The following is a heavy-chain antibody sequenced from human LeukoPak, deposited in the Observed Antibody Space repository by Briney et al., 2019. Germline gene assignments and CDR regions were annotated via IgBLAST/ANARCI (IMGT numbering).Heavy chain of an antibody. V-gene: IGHV3-23*01. CDR3: AKDQGYSSAWYSRDGFDM. CDR2: ISGSGGST. Sequence: GGSLRLSCAASGFTFSSYAMSWVRQAPGRGLEWVSAISGSGGSTYYADSVKGRFTISRDNSKNTLYLQMNSLRAEDTAVYYCAKDQGYSSAWYSRDGFDMWGQGTMVTVSS. J-gene: IGHJ3*02. D-gene: IGHD6-19*01. CDR1: GFTFSSYA.